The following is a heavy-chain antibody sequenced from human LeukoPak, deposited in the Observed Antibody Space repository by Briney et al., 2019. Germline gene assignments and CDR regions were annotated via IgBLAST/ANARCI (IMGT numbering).Heavy chain of an antibody. V-gene: IGHV3-9*01. CDR1: GFTFDDYA. CDR2: ISWNSGSI. Sequence: GGSLRLSCAASGFTFDDYAMHWVRQAPGKGLEWVPGISWNSGSIGYADSVKGRFTISRDNAKNSLYLQMNSLRAEDTALYYCAKDMSAAAGILFDYWGQGTLVTVSS. CDR3: AKDMSAAAGILFDY. J-gene: IGHJ4*02. D-gene: IGHD6-13*01.